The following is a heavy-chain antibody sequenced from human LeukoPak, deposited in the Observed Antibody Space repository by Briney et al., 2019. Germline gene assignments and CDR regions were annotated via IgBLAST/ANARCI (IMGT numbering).Heavy chain of an antibody. J-gene: IGHJ4*02. D-gene: IGHD3-10*01. V-gene: IGHV1-2*02. CDR1: GYTFTGYY. Sequence: ASVKVSCKASGYTFTGYYMHWVRQAPGQGLKWMGWINPNSGGTNYAQKFQGRVTMTRDTSISTAYMELSRLRSDDTAVYYCARGFTMVRGVQRDYWGQGTLVTVSS. CDR2: INPNSGGT. CDR3: ARGFTMVRGVQRDY.